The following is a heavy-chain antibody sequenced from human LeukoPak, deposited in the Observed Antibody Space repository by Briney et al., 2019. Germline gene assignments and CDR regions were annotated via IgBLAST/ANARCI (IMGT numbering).Heavy chain of an antibody. D-gene: IGHD4-17*01. CDR1: RDTFNNNA. V-gene: IGHV1-69*01. Sequence: SVKVSCKASRDTFNNNAINCVRQAPGQGLEWMGGIIPIFGTANYAQRFQGRVTLTPDESTSTAYMVLSSLRSEDTAVYYCARLELPNDYGEERLEGDYFDYWGQGTLVTVSS. J-gene: IGHJ4*02. CDR2: IIPIFGTA. CDR3: ARLELPNDYGEERLEGDYFDY.